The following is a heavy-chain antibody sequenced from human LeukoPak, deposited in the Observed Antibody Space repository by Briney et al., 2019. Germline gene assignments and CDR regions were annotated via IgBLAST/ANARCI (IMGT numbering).Heavy chain of an antibody. Sequence: GGSLRLSCAASGFTFINYGMHWVRQAPGKGLDWVAVIWYDGSYKYYADSVKGRFTISRDNSKNTLYLQMNSLRAEDTAIYYCAKVVQYTASTGTGLDYWGQGTLVTVSS. CDR2: IWYDGSYK. V-gene: IGHV3-33*06. J-gene: IGHJ4*02. D-gene: IGHD6-13*01. CDR1: GFTFINYG. CDR3: AKVVQYTASTGTGLDY.